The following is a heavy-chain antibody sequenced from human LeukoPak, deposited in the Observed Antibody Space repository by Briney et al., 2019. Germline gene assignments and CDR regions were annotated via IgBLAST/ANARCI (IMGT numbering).Heavy chain of an antibody. J-gene: IGHJ4*02. Sequence: GASLRLSCAASGFTFSSNYMSWVRQAPGKGLEWVSIIYSGGSAFYSDSVKGRFTISSDNSKKTLFLKMNSLRDEDTAIYYCATVQGGGFRTADYWGKGTLVAVSS. CDR1: GFTFSSNY. CDR2: IYSGGSA. D-gene: IGHD1-14*01. V-gene: IGHV3-53*05. CDR3: ATVQGGGFRTADY.